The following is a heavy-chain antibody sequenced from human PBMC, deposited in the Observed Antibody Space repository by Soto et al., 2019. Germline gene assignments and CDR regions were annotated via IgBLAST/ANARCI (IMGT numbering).Heavy chain of an antibody. J-gene: IGHJ4*02. CDR2: INSDGSST. V-gene: IGHV3-74*01. CDR3: AIRASYYDSSGYFDY. D-gene: IGHD3-22*01. Sequence: PGGSLRLSCAASGFTFSSYWMHWVRQAPGKGLVWVSRINSDGSSTSYADSVKGRFTISRDNAKNTLYLQMNSLRAEDTAVYYCAIRASYYDSSGYFDYWGKGTLVPVSS. CDR1: GFTFSSYW.